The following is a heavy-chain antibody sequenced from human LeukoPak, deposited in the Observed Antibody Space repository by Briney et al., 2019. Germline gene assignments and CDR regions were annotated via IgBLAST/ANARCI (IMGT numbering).Heavy chain of an antibody. D-gene: IGHD7-27*01. CDR2: IKRKTDAGTT. CDR3: TTGNWGPY. V-gene: IGHV3-15*07. J-gene: IGHJ4*02. Sequence: PGGSLRLSCAASGFTFSNAWMNWVRQAPGKGLEWVVRIKRKTDAGTTDYATPVKGRFTISRDDSKNTLYLQMNSLKTEDTAVYYCTTGNWGPYWGQGTLVTVSS. CDR1: GFTFSNAW.